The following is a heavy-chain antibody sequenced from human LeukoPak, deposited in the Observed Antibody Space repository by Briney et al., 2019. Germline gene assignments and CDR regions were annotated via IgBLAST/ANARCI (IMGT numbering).Heavy chain of an antibody. Sequence: GASVKVSCKASGGTFSSYAFSWVRQAPGQGLEWVGGIIPIFGTANYAHKFQGRVTITADESTSTAYMDLSSLRSEDTAVYYCATQLLWFGDASGAFDIGGQGTMVTVSS. CDR1: GGTFSSYA. CDR3: ATQLLWFGDASGAFDI. CDR2: IIPIFGTA. V-gene: IGHV1-69*13. J-gene: IGHJ3*02. D-gene: IGHD3-10*01.